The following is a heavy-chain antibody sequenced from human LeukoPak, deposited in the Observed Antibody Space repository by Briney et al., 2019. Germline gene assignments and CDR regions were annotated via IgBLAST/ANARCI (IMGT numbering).Heavy chain of an antibody. D-gene: IGHD3-22*01. V-gene: IGHV4-39*07. CDR1: GGSISSSSYY. J-gene: IGHJ4*02. Sequence: PSETLSLTCTVSGGSISSSSYYWGWIRQPPGKGLEWIGSIYYSGRTYYNPSLKSRVTISVDTSKNQSSLKLSSVPAADTAVYYCARDSDSSGYYFDYWGQGTLVTVSS. CDR3: ARDSDSSGYYFDY. CDR2: IYYSGRT.